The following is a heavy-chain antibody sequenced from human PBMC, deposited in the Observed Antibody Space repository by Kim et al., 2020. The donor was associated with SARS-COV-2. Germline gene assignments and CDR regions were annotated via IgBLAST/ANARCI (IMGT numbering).Heavy chain of an antibody. V-gene: IGHV4-38-2*02. CDR2: IYHSGST. Sequence: SETLSLTCTVSGYSISSGYYWGWIRQPPGKGLEWIGSIYHSGSTYYNPSLKSRVTISVDTSKNQFSLKLSSVTAADTAVYYCARTRKNLRLGELSLYYYWGQGTLVTVSS. D-gene: IGHD3-16*02. CDR1: GYSISSGYY. CDR3: ARTRKNLRLGELSLYYY. J-gene: IGHJ4*02.